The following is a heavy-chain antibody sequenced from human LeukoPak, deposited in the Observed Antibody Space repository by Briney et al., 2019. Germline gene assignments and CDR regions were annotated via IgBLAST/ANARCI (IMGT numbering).Heavy chain of an antibody. D-gene: IGHD3-10*01. CDR1: GGSISSGGYY. CDR2: IYYSGST. CDR3: AMRGATMVRGVIITWFDP. V-gene: IGHV4-31*03. Sequence: SETLSLTCTVSGGSISSGGYYWSWIRQHPGKGLEWIGYIYYSGSTYYSPSLKSRVTISVDTSKNQFSLKLSSVTVADTAVYYCAMRGATMVRGVIITWFDPWGQGTLVTVSS. J-gene: IGHJ5*02.